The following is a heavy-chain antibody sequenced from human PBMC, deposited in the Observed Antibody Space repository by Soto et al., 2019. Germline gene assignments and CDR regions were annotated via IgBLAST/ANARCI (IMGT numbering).Heavy chain of an antibody. CDR3: ATNFDTPYSSGWYVYGY. J-gene: IGHJ4*02. D-gene: IGHD6-19*01. CDR2: FDPEDGET. CDR1: GYTXAGYY. V-gene: IGHV1-24*01. Sequence: ASXKVXCXASGYTXAGYYXHWVRXXPGXXLEWMGGFDPEDGETIYAQKFQGRVTMTEDTSTDTAYMELSSLRSEDTAVYYCATNFDTPYSSGWYVYGYWGQGTLVTVSS.